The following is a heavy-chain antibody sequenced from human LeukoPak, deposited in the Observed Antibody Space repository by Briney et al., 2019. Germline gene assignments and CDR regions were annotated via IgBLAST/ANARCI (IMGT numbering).Heavy chain of an antibody. CDR1: GFTFSSYG. V-gene: IGHV3-30*02. J-gene: IGHJ4*02. CDR2: IRYDGSNK. D-gene: IGHD5-18*01. CDR3: AKDEIPEYSYGTAADY. Sequence: GGSLRLSCAASGFTFSSYGMHWVRQAPGKGLEWVAFIRYDGSNKYYADSVKGRFTISRDNSKNTLYLQMNSLRAEDTAVYYCAKDEIPEYSYGTAADYWGQGTLVTVSS.